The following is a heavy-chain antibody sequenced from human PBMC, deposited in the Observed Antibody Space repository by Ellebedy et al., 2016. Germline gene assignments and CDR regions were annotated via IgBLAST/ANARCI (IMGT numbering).Heavy chain of an antibody. CDR2: IYPRDGST. CDR3: VRDNSGFDF. D-gene: IGHD1-26*01. CDR1: GYIFTNYF. Sequence: ASVKVSCKASGYIFTNYFMHWVRQAPGQGLEWVAMIYPRDGSTSYAQRFQGRVIMTRDTSTSTVSMELSSLTAEDTAVYFCVRDNSGFDFWGQGTMVTVSP. J-gene: IGHJ3*01. V-gene: IGHV1-46*01.